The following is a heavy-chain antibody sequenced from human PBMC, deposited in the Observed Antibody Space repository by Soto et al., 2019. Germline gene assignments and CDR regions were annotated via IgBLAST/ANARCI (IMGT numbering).Heavy chain of an antibody. V-gene: IGHV3-11*06. Sequence: QVQLVESGGGLVKPGGSLRLSCAASGFTFSDYYMSWIRQAPGKGLEWVSYISSSSSYTNYADSVKGRFTISRDNAKNSLYLQMNSLRAEDTAVYYCARVGPSGSFFWADSWFDPWGQGTLVTVSS. CDR1: GFTFSDYY. J-gene: IGHJ5*02. CDR3: ARVGPSGSFFWADSWFDP. CDR2: ISSSSSYT. D-gene: IGHD1-26*01.